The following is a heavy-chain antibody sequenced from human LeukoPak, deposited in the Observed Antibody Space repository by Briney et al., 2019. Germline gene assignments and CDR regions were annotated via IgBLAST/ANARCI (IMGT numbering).Heavy chain of an antibody. CDR2: IWYDGSNK. J-gene: IGHJ3*01. V-gene: IGHV3-30*02. CDR3: AKSRAPTADPDAFDV. D-gene: IGHD1-14*01. CDR1: GFTFSSYG. Sequence: GGSLRLSCAASGFTFSSYGMHWVRQAPGKGLEWVAVIWYDGSNKYYADSVKGRFTISRDNSKNSLYLQMNRLRVEDTAMYYCAKSRAPTADPDAFDVWGQGTMVTVSS.